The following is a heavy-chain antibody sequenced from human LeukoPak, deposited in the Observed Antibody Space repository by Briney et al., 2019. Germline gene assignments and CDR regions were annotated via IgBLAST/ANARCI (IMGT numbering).Heavy chain of an antibody. CDR1: GGSISSYY. V-gene: IGHV4-59*08. CDR3: ARRRVVGATSFDY. D-gene: IGHD1-26*01. Sequence: SETLSLTCSVSGGSISSYYWTWIRQPPGKGLEWIGYIYYSGSTNYNPSLKSRVTISVDTSKNQFSLKLSSVTAADTAVYYCARRRVVGATSFDYWGQGTLVTVSS. CDR2: IYYSGST. J-gene: IGHJ4*02.